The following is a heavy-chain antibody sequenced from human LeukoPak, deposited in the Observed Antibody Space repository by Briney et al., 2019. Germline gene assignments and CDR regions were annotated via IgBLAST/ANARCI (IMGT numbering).Heavy chain of an antibody. V-gene: IGHV3-23*01. Sequence: GGSLRLSCAASGFTFSSYAMSWVRQAPGKGLEWVSAISGSGGSTYYADSVKGRFTMSRDNSKNTLYLQMNSLRAEGTPVYYCAKVADYSNYYYYYYMDVWGKGTTVTVSS. CDR2: ISGSGGST. D-gene: IGHD4-11*01. CDR3: AKVADYSNYYYYYYMDV. CDR1: GFTFSSYA. J-gene: IGHJ6*03.